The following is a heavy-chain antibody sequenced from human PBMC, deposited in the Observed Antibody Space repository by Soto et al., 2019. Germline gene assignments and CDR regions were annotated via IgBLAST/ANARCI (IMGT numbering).Heavy chain of an antibody. Sequence: KTSETLSLTCAVSGGSISSSNWWSWVRQPPGKGLEWIGEIYHSGSTNYNPSVKSRVTISVDTSKNQFSLNLNSVTASDTAVYFCVSQRTSVLTQAYFDYWGPGALVTVSS. CDR2: IYHSGST. V-gene: IGHV4-4*02. D-gene: IGHD2-8*01. CDR1: GGSISSSNW. CDR3: VSQRTSVLTQAYFDY. J-gene: IGHJ4*02.